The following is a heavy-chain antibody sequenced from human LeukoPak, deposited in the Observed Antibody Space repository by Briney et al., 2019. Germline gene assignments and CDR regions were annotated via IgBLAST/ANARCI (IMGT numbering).Heavy chain of an antibody. CDR3: AKDPRLLPSLADY. J-gene: IGHJ4*02. D-gene: IGHD2-15*01. CDR1: GFTFDDYA. CDR2: ISWNSGSI. Sequence: PGRSLRLSCAASGFTFDDYAMHWVRQAPGKGLEWVSGISWNSGSIGYADSVKGRFTISRDNAKNSLYLQMNSLRAEDTALYYCAKDPRLLPSLADYWGQGTLVTVSS. V-gene: IGHV3-9*01.